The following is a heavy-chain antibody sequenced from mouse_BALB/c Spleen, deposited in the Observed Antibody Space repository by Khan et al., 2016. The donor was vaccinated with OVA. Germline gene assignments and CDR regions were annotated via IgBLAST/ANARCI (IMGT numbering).Heavy chain of an antibody. CDR3: ARFHGGY. V-gene: IGHV9-3-1*01. Sequence: QIQLVQSGPDLKKPGETVKISCKASGYTFTDYVMNWVKQAPGKSLKWMGWINTYTGEPTYADDFKGRFAFSLETSASTAYLQINSLKNEDTATYFCARFHGGYWGQGTTLTVSS. J-gene: IGHJ2*01. CDR2: INTYTGEP. CDR1: GYTFTDYV.